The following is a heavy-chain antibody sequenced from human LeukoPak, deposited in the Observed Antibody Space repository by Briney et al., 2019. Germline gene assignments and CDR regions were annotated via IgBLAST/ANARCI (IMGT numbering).Heavy chain of an antibody. CDR3: ARAGWIITSGIDY. V-gene: IGHV4-38-2*01. D-gene: IGHD3-10*01. CDR1: GFSISRSYY. CDR2: IYHIGSA. Sequence: SETLSLTCGVSGFSISRSYYWAWIRQPPGKGLEWIGTIYHIGSAYYSPSLGSRVTMSVDTSKNEFSLNLKSVTAADTAVYYCARAGWIITSGIDYWGQGALVTVSS. J-gene: IGHJ4*02.